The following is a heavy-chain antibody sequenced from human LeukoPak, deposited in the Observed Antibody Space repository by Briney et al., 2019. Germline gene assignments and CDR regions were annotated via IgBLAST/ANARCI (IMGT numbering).Heavy chain of an antibody. CDR3: ARQWGRYCSSTSCCNNYNYFDY. Sequence: SETLSLTCTVSGGSISSSSYYWGWIRQPPGKGLEWIGSIYYSGSTYYNPSLKSRVTISVDTSKNQFSLKLSSVTAADTAVYYCARQWGRYCSSTSCCNNYNYFDYWGQGTLVTVSS. D-gene: IGHD2-2*01. CDR1: GGSISSSSYY. V-gene: IGHV4-39*01. CDR2: IYYSGST. J-gene: IGHJ4*02.